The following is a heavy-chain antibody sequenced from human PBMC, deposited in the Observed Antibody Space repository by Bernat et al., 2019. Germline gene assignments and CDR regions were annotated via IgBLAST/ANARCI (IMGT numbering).Heavy chain of an antibody. V-gene: IGHV3-23*01. CDR2: IWGSGGRT. CDR1: GFTFSNYA. Sequence: EVQMLEFGGGLVQPGGSLRLSCTASGFTFSNYAMSWVRQAPGKGLEWVSTIWGSGGRTEYADSVRGRFTISRDNSKNTLYMQVNSLRVEDTAVYYCAKDPNGDYIGTFDMWGQGTVVTVSS. J-gene: IGHJ3*02. D-gene: IGHD4-17*01. CDR3: AKDPNGDYIGTFDM.